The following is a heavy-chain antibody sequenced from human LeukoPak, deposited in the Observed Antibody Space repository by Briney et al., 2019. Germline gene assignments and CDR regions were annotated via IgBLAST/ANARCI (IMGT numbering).Heavy chain of an antibody. J-gene: IGHJ4*02. Sequence: GGSLRLSCAASGFTFTNYAMHWVRQAPGKGLEYVSAISSNGDRTYYANSVKGRFTISRDNAKNSLYLQMNSLRAEDTAVYYCARAPGYRGFLDYWGQGNLVTVSS. CDR1: GFTFTNYA. D-gene: IGHD5-18*01. CDR3: ARAPGYRGFLDY. V-gene: IGHV3-64*01. CDR2: ISSNGDRT.